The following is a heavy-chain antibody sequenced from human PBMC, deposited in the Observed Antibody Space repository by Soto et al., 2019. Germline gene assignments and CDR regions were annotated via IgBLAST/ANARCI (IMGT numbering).Heavy chain of an antibody. V-gene: IGHV4-34*01. CDR3: ARGQVNGRIFEY. J-gene: IGHJ4*02. CDR1: GGSFSGYY. CDR2: INHSGST. Sequence: QVQLQQWGAGLLKPSETLSLTCAVYGGSFSGYYWSWIRQPPGKGLEWIGEINHSGSTNYNPSLKSRVIISVDTSKNQFSLKLNSVTAADSSVYYCARGQVNGRIFEYCGQGMLAIVSS.